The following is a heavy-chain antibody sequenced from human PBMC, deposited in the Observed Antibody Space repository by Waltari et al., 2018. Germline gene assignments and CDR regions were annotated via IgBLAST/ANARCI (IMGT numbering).Heavy chain of an antibody. CDR3: ARVPVMTPGGGPFDH. V-gene: IGHV4-59*11. J-gene: IGHJ4*02. CDR2: IHNTGTT. Sequence: QLQLHESGPGLVKPSETLSLSCTISGGSMTSHYWPWIRQPPGKELESIGYIHNTGTTKYNPSLKSRVTISMDTSKNQFSLKLSSVTAADTAMYYCARVPVMTPGGGPFDHWGQGILVTVSS. D-gene: IGHD3-16*01. CDR1: GGSMTSHY.